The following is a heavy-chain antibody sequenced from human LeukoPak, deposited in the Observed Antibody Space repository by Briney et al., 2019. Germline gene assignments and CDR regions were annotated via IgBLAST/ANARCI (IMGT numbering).Heavy chain of an antibody. CDR1: GFTPSGAA. CDR2: ISYSGANS. J-gene: IGHJ3*01. CDR3: AIDMQLST. V-gene: IGHV3-23*01. Sequence: PGGSLRLSCAASGFTPSGAAMCSGRQAPGEGLEWVSLISYSGANSYSTDSVRGRFTISRDNSKDTLFLQMNSLRAEDTAIYYCAIDMQLSTWGLGTMVTVSS. D-gene: IGHD3-16*02.